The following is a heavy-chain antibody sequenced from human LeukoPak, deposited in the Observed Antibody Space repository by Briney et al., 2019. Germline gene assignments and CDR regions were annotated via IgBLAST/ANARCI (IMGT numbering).Heavy chain of an antibody. CDR2: IYYIGST. Sequence: SETLSLTCRVPSGFISSYYLTWIWQSPGKGLEWIGYIYYIGSTSYNPSLQSRVTISVDTSRNQFSLRLNSVTAADTAVYYCARLHHDYGSGTYGGAYNYYMDVWGKGTTVTVSS. D-gene: IGHD3-10*01. CDR3: ARLHHDYGSGTYGGAYNYYMDV. J-gene: IGHJ6*03. CDR1: SGFISSYY. V-gene: IGHV4-59*01.